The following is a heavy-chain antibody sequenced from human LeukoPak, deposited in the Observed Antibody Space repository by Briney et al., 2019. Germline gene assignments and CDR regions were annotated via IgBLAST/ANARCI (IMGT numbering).Heavy chain of an antibody. CDR1: GFTVSSNY. V-gene: IGHV3-53*01. Sequence: GGSLRLSCAASGFTVSSNYMSWVRQGPGKGLEWVALIYNDGSTHYTDSVKGRFTISRDTPRNTLFLQMNSLRVEDSAMYYCVKRLTLGDLSIKGAFALWGQGTLVTVAS. D-gene: IGHD3-16*02. J-gene: IGHJ3*01. CDR3: VKRLTLGDLSIKGAFAL. CDR2: IYNDGST.